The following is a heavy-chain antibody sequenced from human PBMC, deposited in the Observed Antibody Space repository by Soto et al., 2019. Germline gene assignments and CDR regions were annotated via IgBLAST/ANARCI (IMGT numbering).Heavy chain of an antibody. Sequence: GGSLRLSCAASGFTFSSYGMHWVRQAPGKGLEWVAVISYDGSNKYYADSVKGRFTISRDNSKNTLYLQMNSLRAGDTAVYYCAKDQRDTAYGLGVYYYGMDVWGQGTTVTVSS. J-gene: IGHJ6*02. V-gene: IGHV3-30*18. CDR3: AKDQRDTAYGLGVYYYGMDV. CDR2: ISYDGSNK. D-gene: IGHD5-18*01. CDR1: GFTFSSYG.